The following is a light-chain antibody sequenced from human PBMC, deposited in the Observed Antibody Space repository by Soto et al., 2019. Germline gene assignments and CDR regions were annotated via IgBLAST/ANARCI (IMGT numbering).Light chain of an antibody. CDR3: CSFGSSGYV. CDR2: EVT. J-gene: IGLJ1*01. Sequence: QSVLTQPASGSGSPGQSITISCSGATGDVGIVSWYQHHPGKPPKLMIHEVTKRPSGVSDRFSGSKSGNSASLTISGLQAEDEADYFCCSFGSSGYVCGTGTKVTVL. V-gene: IGLV2-23*02. CDR1: TGDVGI.